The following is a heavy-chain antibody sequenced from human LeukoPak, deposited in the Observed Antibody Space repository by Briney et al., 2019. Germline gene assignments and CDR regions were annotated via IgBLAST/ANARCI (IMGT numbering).Heavy chain of an antibody. CDR3: ARERNFGDYEN. J-gene: IGHJ4*02. V-gene: IGHV4-39*07. CDR2: IYYSGST. Sequence: SETLSLTCTVSGGSISSSSYYWGWIRQPPGKGLEWIGSIYYSGSTYYNPSLKSRVTISIDTSNNQFSLKLSSVTAADTAVYYCARERNFGDYENWGQGTLVIVSS. D-gene: IGHD4-17*01. CDR1: GGSISSSSYY.